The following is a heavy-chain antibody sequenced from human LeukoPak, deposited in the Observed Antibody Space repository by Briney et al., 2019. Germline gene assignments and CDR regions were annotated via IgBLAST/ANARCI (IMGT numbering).Heavy chain of an antibody. V-gene: IGHV4-4*09. J-gene: IGHJ4*02. Sequence: SETLSLTCTVSGGSISSYYWSWIRQPPGKGLEWIGYIYPSGSTNYNPSLKSRVTISVDTSKNQISLKLSSVTAADTAVYYCARHGEWFGESSPDPHFDYWGQGTLVTVSS. CDR1: GGSISSYY. D-gene: IGHD3-10*01. CDR2: IYPSGST. CDR3: ARHGEWFGESSPDPHFDY.